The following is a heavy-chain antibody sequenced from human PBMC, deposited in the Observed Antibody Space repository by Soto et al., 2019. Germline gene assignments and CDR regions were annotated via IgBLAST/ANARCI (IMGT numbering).Heavy chain of an antibody. CDR3: AAPSSGFKYYFDY. Sequence: PGGSLRLSXAASGFTFSSYWMSWVRQAPGKGLEWVANIKQDGSEKYYVDSVKGRFTISRDNAKNSLYLQMNSLRAEDTAVYYCAAPSSGFKYYFDYWGQGTLVTVSS. CDR1: GFTFSSYW. D-gene: IGHD3-22*01. J-gene: IGHJ4*02. V-gene: IGHV3-7*03. CDR2: IKQDGSEK.